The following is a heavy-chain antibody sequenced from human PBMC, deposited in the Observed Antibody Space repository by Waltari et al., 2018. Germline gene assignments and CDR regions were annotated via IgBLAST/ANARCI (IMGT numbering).Heavy chain of an antibody. V-gene: IGHV6-1*01. Sequence: QVQLQQSGPGLVKPSQTLSLTCAISGDSVSTSNPAWNWIRQSPSRGLEWLGRTYYRSKWYNDYAVSMKSRITINPDTSKNQFSLQLNSVTPEDTAVYYCAREYFMAALFDYWGQGTLVTVSS. CDR2: TYYRSKWYN. CDR1: GDSVSTSNPA. D-gene: IGHD3-9*01. CDR3: AREYFMAALFDY. J-gene: IGHJ4*02.